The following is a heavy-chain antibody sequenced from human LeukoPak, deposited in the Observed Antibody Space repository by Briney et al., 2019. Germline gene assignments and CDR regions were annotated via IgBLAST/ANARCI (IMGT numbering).Heavy chain of an antibody. Sequence: GESLKISCKGSGYSFTSYWIGWVRQMPGKGLEWMGIIYPSDSDTRYSPSFQGQVTISADKSINTAYLQWSSLKASDTAMYYCARHVYSYSYAYYYYMDVWGKGTTVTVSS. J-gene: IGHJ6*03. V-gene: IGHV5-51*01. D-gene: IGHD5-18*01. CDR3: ARHVYSYSYAYYYYMDV. CDR2: IYPSDSDT. CDR1: GYSFTSYW.